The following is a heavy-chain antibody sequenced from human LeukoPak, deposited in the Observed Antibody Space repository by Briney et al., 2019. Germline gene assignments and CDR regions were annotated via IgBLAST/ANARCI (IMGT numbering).Heavy chain of an antibody. CDR3: AKDQSTTGMGY. Sequence: PGRSLRLSCAASGFTFSSYGMHWVRQAPGKGLEWVAVISYDGSNKYYADSVKGRFTISRDNSKNTLYLQMNSLRAEDTAVYYCAKDQSTTGMGYWGQGTLVTVSS. CDR1: GFTFSSYG. CDR2: ISYDGSNK. D-gene: IGHD1-1*01. J-gene: IGHJ4*02. V-gene: IGHV3-30*18.